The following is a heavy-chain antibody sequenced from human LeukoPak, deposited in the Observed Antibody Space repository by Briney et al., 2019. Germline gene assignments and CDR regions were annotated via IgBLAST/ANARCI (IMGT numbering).Heavy chain of an antibody. CDR1: GFTFDDYA. Sequence: GGSLRLSCAASGFTFDDYAMDWVRQAPGKGLEWVSGISWNSGSIGYADSVKGRFTISRDNAKNSLYLQMNSLRAEDTALYYCAKDKASSLGAFDIWGQGTMVTVSS. CDR3: AKDKASSLGAFDI. V-gene: IGHV3-9*01. J-gene: IGHJ3*02. CDR2: ISWNSGSI. D-gene: IGHD6-6*01.